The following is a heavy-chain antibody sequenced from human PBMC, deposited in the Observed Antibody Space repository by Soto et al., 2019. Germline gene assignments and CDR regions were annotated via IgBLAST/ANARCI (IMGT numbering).Heavy chain of an antibody. J-gene: IGHJ4*02. V-gene: IGHV3-30*18. CDR2: ISYDGSNK. Sequence: GGSLRLSCAASGFTFSSYGMHWVRQAPGKGLEWVAVISYDGSNKYYADSVKGRFTISRDNSKNTLYLQMNSLRAEDTAVYYCAKMRGPFDYWGQGTLVTVSS. CDR3: AKMRGPFDY. CDR1: GFTFSSYG.